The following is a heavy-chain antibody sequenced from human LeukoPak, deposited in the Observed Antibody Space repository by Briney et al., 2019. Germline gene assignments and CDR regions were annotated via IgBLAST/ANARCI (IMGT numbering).Heavy chain of an antibody. D-gene: IGHD1-26*01. J-gene: IGHJ4*02. CDR1: GGSFSGYY. CDR2: INHSGST. CDR3: AKSGGYGLIDY. V-gene: IGHV4-34*01. Sequence: SSETLSLTCAVYGGSFSGYYWSWIRQPPGKGLEWIGEINHSGSTNYNPSLKSRVTISVDTSKNQFSLRLNSVTAADTAMYYCAKSGGYGLIDYWGQGTLVTVSS.